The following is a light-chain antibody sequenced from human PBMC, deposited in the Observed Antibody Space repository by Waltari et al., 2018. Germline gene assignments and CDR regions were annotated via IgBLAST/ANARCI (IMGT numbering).Light chain of an antibody. CDR2: DVS. CDR1: SSDVGGYNY. V-gene: IGLV2-14*03. J-gene: IGLJ2*01. CDR3: SSYISSSTLEL. Sequence: QSALTQPASVSGSPGQSITISCTGTSSDVGGYNYVSWYQQHPGNTPKLMIYDVSNRPSGVFNRFSGSKSGNTASLTISGLQAEDEADYYCSSYISSSTLELFGGGTSLTVL.